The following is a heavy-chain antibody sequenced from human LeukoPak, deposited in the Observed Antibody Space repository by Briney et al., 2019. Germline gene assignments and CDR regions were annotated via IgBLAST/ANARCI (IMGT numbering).Heavy chain of an antibody. CDR1: GYTFTGYY. J-gene: IGHJ3*02. Sequence: ASVKVSCKASGYTFTGYYIHWVRQAPGQGLEWMGWIYPYSGDTNYAQNFQGRVTMTRDTSISTAYMELSSLKSDDTAVYYCARDRNSGSSLDIWGQGTILTVSS. CDR3: ARDRNSGSSLDI. V-gene: IGHV1-2*02. CDR2: IYPYSGDT. D-gene: IGHD6-6*01.